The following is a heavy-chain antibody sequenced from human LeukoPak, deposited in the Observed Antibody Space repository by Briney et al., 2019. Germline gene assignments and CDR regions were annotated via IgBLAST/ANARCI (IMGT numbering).Heavy chain of an antibody. Sequence: GASVKVSCKASGYTFTCYYMHWVRQAPGQGLEWMGWINPNSGGTNYAQKFQGRVTMTRDTSISTAYMELSRLRSDDTAVYYCARGLMGYRPFGELWDWGQGTLVTVSS. CDR3: ARGLMGYRPFGELWD. V-gene: IGHV1-2*02. D-gene: IGHD3-10*01. J-gene: IGHJ4*02. CDR2: INPNSGGT. CDR1: GYTFTCYY.